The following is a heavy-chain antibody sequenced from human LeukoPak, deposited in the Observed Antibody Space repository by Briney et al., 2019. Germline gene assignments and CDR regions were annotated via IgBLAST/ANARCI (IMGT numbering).Heavy chain of an antibody. V-gene: IGHV3-23*01. D-gene: IGHD4-17*01. CDR1: GFTFSSYA. CDR3: ARGSGDYAHPRPFDY. Sequence: QPGGSLRLSFAASGFTFSSYAMSWVRQAPGKGLEWVSAISGSGGSTYYADSVKGRFTISRDNSKNTLYLQMNSLRAEDTAVYYCARGSGDYAHPRPFDYWGQGTLVTVSS. J-gene: IGHJ4*02. CDR2: ISGSGGST.